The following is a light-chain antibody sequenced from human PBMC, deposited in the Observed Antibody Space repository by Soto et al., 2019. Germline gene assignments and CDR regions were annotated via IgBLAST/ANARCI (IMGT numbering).Light chain of an antibody. Sequence: DIQMTQSPSTLSASVGDRVTITCRANQFISTWVAWFQQKPGKAPRLLIHEASALQSGVPSRFRGSGSGTEFTLSISSLQLDDFATYYCQFYNSYSWTFGQGTKVEI. CDR3: QFYNSYSWT. CDR1: QFISTW. V-gene: IGKV1-5*01. J-gene: IGKJ1*01. CDR2: EAS.